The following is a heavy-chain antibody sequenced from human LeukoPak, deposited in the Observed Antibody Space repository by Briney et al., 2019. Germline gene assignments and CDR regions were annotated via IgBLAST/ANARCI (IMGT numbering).Heavy chain of an antibody. CDR3: AKGVRVITFGGVIVKYDY. Sequence: PGGSLRLSCAASGFTFSSHAMSWVRQAPGKGLEWVSAISGSGGSTYYAASVKGRFTNSRDNSKITPYQKLNSLRAEDTAVYYCAKGVRVITFGGVIVKYDYWGQGTLVTVSS. V-gene: IGHV3-23*01. CDR1: GFTFSSHA. J-gene: IGHJ4*02. CDR2: ISGSGGST. D-gene: IGHD3-16*02.